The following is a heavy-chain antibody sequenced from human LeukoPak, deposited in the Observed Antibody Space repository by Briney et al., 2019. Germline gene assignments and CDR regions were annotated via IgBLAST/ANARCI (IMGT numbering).Heavy chain of an antibody. J-gene: IGHJ5*02. Sequence: SGTLSLTCTVTGGSISSYYWSWIRQPPGKGLEWIGYIYYSGSTNYNPSLKSRVTISVDTSKNQFSLKLISVTAADTAVYYCARSRGLYNWFVPWGQGTLVTVSS. CDR2: IYYSGST. CDR3: ARSRGLYNWFVP. D-gene: IGHD4/OR15-4a*01. V-gene: IGHV4-59*01. CDR1: GGSISSYY.